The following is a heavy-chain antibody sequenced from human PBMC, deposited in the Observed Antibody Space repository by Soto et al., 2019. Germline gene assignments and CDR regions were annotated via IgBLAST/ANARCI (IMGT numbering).Heavy chain of an antibody. V-gene: IGHV3-23*01. J-gene: IGHJ4*02. CDR2: ISFSGDNT. Sequence: EEQLLESGGGLVQPGGSLRLSCAASGFTFNSYAMNWVRQAPGKGLEWVSSISFSGDNTFYADSVKGRFTISRDNSKNTLYLQMNSLRAEDSALYYCARRRPAARPYCFDCWGQGTLVTVSS. CDR3: ARRRPAARPYCFDC. D-gene: IGHD2-2*01. CDR1: GFTFNSYA.